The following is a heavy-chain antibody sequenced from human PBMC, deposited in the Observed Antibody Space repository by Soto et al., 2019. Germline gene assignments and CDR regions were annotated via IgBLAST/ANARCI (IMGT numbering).Heavy chain of an antibody. V-gene: IGHV3-21*01. Sequence: GGSLRLSCAASGFIFTGYNMNWVRQAPGKGLEWVSSISSGSSYIYYADSVKGRFTISRDNAKNSLYLQMNTLRAEDTALYYCARRRAADGTLTFVNWGQGTRVTVSS. D-gene: IGHD6-13*01. CDR1: GFIFTGYN. J-gene: IGHJ4*02. CDR3: ARRRAADGTLTFVN. CDR2: ISSGSSYI.